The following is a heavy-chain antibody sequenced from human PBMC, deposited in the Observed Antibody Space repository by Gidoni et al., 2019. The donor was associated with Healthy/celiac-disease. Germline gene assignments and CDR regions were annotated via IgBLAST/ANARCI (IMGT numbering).Heavy chain of an antibody. V-gene: IGHV3-43*01. D-gene: IGHD2-15*01. CDR3: AKDISPYCSGGSCYFDY. CDR1: GFTFDDYT. J-gene: IGHJ4*02. Sequence: EVQLVESGGVVVQPWGSLRLSCAASGFTFDDYTMHWVRQAPGKGLEWVSLISWDGGSTYYADSVKGRFTISRDNSKNSLYLQMNSLRTEDTALYYCAKDISPYCSGGSCYFDYWGQGTLVTVSS. CDR2: ISWDGGST.